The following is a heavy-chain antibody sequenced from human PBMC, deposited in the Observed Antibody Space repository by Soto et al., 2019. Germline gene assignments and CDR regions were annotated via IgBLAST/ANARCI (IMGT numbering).Heavy chain of an antibody. J-gene: IGHJ4*02. D-gene: IGHD6-13*01. CDR2: IYHSGST. V-gene: IGHV4-38-2*01. CDR3: ARLGIAAAGTWLDY. CDR1: GYSISSGYY. Sequence: ETLSLTCAVSGYSISSGYYWGWIRQPPGKGPEWIGSIYHSGSTYYNPSLKSRVTISVDTSKNQFSLKLSSVTAADTAVYYCARLGIAAAGTWLDYWGQGTLVTVSS.